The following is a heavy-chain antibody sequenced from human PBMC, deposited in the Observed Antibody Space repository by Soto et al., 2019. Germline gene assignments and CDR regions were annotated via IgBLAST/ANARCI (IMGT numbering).Heavy chain of an antibody. CDR2: IYYSGST. CDR1: GGSISSGGYY. CDR3: ARVVLMVYAIRPTSWFDP. J-gene: IGHJ5*02. D-gene: IGHD2-8*01. Sequence: PSETLSLTCTVSGGSISSGGYYWSWIRQHPGKGLEWIGYIYYSGSTYYNPSLKSRVTISVDTSKNQFSLKLSSVTAADTAVYYCARVVLMVYAIRPTSWFDPWGQGTLVTVSS. V-gene: IGHV4-31*03.